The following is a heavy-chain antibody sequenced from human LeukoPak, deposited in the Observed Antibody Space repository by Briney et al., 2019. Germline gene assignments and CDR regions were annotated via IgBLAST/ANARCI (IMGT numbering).Heavy chain of an antibody. CDR1: GGSISSSNW. D-gene: IGHD2-15*01. Sequence: MPSGTLSLTCAVSGGSISSSNWWSWVRQPPGKGLEWIGEIYHSGSTNYNPSLKSRVTISVDKSKNQFSLKLSSVTAADTAVYYCARVAELLLPDPYYYYYYMDVWGKGTTVTVSS. CDR2: IYHSGST. CDR3: ARVAELLLPDPYYYYYYMDV. V-gene: IGHV4-4*02. J-gene: IGHJ6*03.